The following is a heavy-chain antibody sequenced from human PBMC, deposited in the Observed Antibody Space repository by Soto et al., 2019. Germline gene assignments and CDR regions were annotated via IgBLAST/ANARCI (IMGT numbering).Heavy chain of an antibody. CDR3: ARSVVTGSHYYYYYGMDV. CDR1: GGTFSIYA. Sequence: VKVSRKAAGGTFSIYASGWVRQHPGQGLEWMGGIIPIFGTANYAQKFQGRVTITADESTSTAYMELSSLRSEDTAAYYCARSVVTGSHYYYYYGMDVWGQGTTVTVSS. J-gene: IGHJ6*02. CDR2: IIPIFGTA. D-gene: IGHD2-21*02. V-gene: IGHV1-69*01.